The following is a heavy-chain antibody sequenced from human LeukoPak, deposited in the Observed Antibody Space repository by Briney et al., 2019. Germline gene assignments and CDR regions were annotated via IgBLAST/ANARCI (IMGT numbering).Heavy chain of an antibody. CDR1: GYTFTDYY. J-gene: IGHJ6*03. V-gene: IGHV1-2*06. CDR3: ARDRNAYYYYYYMDV. Sequence: ASVKVSCKASGYTFTDYYVHWVRQAPGQGLEWMGRISSNSGGTNYAQKFRGRLTVTRDTSISTAYMELSSLRSDDTAVYYCARDRNAYYYYYYMDVWGKGTTVTVSS. CDR2: ISSNSGGT.